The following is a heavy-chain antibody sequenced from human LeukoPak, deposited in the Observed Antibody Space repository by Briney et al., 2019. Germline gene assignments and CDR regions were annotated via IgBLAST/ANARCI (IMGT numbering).Heavy chain of an antibody. J-gene: IGHJ6*03. CDR1: GGTFSSYA. Sequence: GASLKVSCKASGGTFSSYAISWVRQAPGQALEWMGGIIPIFGTANYAQKFQGRVTITANESTSTAYMELSSLRSEDTAVYYCARYYSDYYYMDVWGKGTTVTVSS. CDR3: ARYYSDYYYMDV. CDR2: IIPIFGTA. V-gene: IGHV1-69*13. D-gene: IGHD4-11*01.